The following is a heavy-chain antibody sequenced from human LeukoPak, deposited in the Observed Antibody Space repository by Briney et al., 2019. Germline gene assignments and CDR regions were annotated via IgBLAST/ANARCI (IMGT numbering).Heavy chain of an antibody. CDR3: ARAAGTRAYFDY. J-gene: IGHJ4*02. Sequence: SETLSLTCTVSGGSISSSSYYWSWIRQPAGKGLEWIGRIYTSGGTNYNPSLKSRVTISVDTSKNQFSLKLSSVTAADTAVYYCARAAGTRAYFDYWGQGTLVTVSS. D-gene: IGHD6-19*01. V-gene: IGHV4-61*02. CDR2: IYTSGGT. CDR1: GGSISSSSYY.